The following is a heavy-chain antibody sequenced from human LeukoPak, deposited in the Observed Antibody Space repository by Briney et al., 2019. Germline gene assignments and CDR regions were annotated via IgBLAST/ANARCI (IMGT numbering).Heavy chain of an antibody. CDR3: AGELTGTTFGIFDY. CDR1: GYTFTSYG. J-gene: IGHJ4*02. D-gene: IGHD1-7*01. V-gene: IGHV1-18*01. CDR2: ISAYNGNT. Sequence: ASVKVSCKASGYTFTSYGISWVRQAPGQGLEWMGWISAYNGNTNYAQKLQGRVTMTTDTSMSTAYMELRSLRSDDTAVYYCAGELTGTTFGIFDYWGQGTLVTVSS.